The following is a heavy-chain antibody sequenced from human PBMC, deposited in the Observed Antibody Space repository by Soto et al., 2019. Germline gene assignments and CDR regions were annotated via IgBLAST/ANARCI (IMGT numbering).Heavy chain of an antibody. Sequence: GESLKISCKGSGYMFDSYWIGWVRQMPGKGLEWMGIIYPGDSDTRYSPSFQGQVTISADKSISTTYLQWNSLKASDTAIYYCARYCCGGSCCRPSYQLYYWTQRTSVIVSS. D-gene: IGHD2-15*01. V-gene: IGHV5-51*01. J-gene: IGHJ4*02. CDR2: IYPGDSDT. CDR1: GYMFDSYW. CDR3: ARYCCGGSCCRPSYQLYY.